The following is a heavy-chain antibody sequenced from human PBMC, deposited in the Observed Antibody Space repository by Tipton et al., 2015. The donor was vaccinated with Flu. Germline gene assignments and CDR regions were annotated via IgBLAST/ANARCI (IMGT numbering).Heavy chain of an antibody. CDR2: IYSSGST. V-gene: IGHV4-61*10. J-gene: IGHJ6*02. CDR1: GGSVSSGNYH. Sequence: TLSLTCTVSGGSVSSGNYHWTWIRQPAGKGLEWIGRIYSSGSTNYNPSLKSRVTISVDTSKNQFSLQLNSVTAADTAVYYCASATTVTTSGMDVWGQGTTVTVSS. D-gene: IGHD4-11*01. CDR3: ASATTVTTSGMDV.